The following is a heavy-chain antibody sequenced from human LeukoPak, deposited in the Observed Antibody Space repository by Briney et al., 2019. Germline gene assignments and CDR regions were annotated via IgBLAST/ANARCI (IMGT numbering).Heavy chain of an antibody. J-gene: IGHJ6*03. V-gene: IGHV1-69*05. D-gene: IGHD1-26*01. CDR1: GGTFSSYA. Sequence: ASVKVSCKASGGTFSSYAISWVRQAPGQGLEWMGGIIPIFGTANCAQKFQGRVTITTDESTSTAYMELSSLRSEDTAVYYCARHKGSHLYYYYMDVWGKGTTVTVSS. CDR2: IIPIFGTA. CDR3: ARHKGSHLYYYYMDV.